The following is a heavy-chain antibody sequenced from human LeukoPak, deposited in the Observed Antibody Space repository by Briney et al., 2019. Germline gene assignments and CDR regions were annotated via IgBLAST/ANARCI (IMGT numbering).Heavy chain of an antibody. CDR1: GYSFSSYW. CDR3: ARQFRTAKAVADPYYFDS. Sequence: GESLKISCKASGYSFSSYWIAWVRQMPGKGLEWMGIIYPGDSTTRYSPSFQGQVTISADKSVITAHLQWRSLKASDTAIYYCARQFRTAKAVADPYYFDSWDQGTLVTVSS. J-gene: IGHJ4*02. D-gene: IGHD6-19*01. CDR2: IYPGDSTT. V-gene: IGHV5-51*01.